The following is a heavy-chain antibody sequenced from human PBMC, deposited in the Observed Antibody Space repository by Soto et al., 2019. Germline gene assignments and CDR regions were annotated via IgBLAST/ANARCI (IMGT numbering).Heavy chain of an antibody. CDR2: ISSSSSTI. CDR1: GFTFSSYS. J-gene: IGHJ4*02. Sequence: PGGSLRLSCAASGFTFSSYSMNWVRQAPGKGLEWVSYISSSSSTIYYADSVKGRFTISRDNAKNSLYLQMNSLRAEDTAVYYCARERVDIVATSFFDYWGQGTLVTVSS. CDR3: ARERVDIVATSFFDY. V-gene: IGHV3-48*01. D-gene: IGHD5-12*01.